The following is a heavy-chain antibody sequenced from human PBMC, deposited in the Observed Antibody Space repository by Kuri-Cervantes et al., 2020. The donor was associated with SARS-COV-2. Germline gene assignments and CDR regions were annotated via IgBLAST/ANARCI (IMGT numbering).Heavy chain of an antibody. V-gene: IGHV4-34*01. Sequence: SQTLSLTCAVYGGSFSGYYWSWIRQPPGKGLEWIGYIYYSGSTYYNPSLKSRVTISVDTSKNQFSLKLSSATAADTAVYYCARHIPHIVVVPAAINNWFDPWGQGTLVTVSS. D-gene: IGHD2-2*01. CDR3: ARHIPHIVVVPAAINNWFDP. J-gene: IGHJ5*02. CDR2: IYYSGST. CDR1: GGSFSGYY.